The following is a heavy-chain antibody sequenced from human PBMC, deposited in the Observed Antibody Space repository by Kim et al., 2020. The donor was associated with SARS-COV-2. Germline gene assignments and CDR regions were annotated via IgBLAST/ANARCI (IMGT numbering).Heavy chain of an antibody. CDR2: ISDDGSRT. V-gene: IGHV3-64*05. CDR1: GFSFTRFP. Sequence: GGSLRLSCSASGFSFTRFPMHWVRQAPGKGLEYVSAISDDGSRTYYTDSVKGRFTISRDNSKNTLYIQMSSLRSEDTAIYYCVKALGTGDYWGQGTLVTVSS. CDR3: VKALGTGDY. J-gene: IGHJ4*02. D-gene: IGHD6-13*01.